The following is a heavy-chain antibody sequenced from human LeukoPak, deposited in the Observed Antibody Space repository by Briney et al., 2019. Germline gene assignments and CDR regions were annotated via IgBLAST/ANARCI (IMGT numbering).Heavy chain of an antibody. J-gene: IGHJ4*02. Sequence: GASMKVSCKASGGTFSSYAISWVRQAPGQGLEWMGGIIPIFGTANYTQKFQGRVTITADESTSTAYMELSSLRSEDTAVYYCARTDSSGYYSSSSFDYWGQGTLVTVSS. D-gene: IGHD3-22*01. CDR3: ARTDSSGYYSSSSFDY. CDR2: IIPIFGTA. CDR1: GGTFSSYA. V-gene: IGHV1-69*13.